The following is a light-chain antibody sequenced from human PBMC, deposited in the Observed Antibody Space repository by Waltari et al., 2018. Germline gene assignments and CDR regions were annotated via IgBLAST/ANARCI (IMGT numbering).Light chain of an antibody. CDR3: QQRSQWPPVT. J-gene: IGKJ3*01. Sequence: EIVLTQSPATLSLSPGERATLSCGASQSVNTYLAWYQQKPGQAPRLLIYDASNRATGIPARFSGSGSGTDFTLTISSLEPEDFAIYYCQQRSQWPPVTFGPGTKVNIK. V-gene: IGKV3-11*01. CDR1: QSVNTY. CDR2: DAS.